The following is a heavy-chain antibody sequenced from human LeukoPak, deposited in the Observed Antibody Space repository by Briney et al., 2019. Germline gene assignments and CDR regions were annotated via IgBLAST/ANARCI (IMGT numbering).Heavy chain of an antibody. D-gene: IGHD4-23*01. V-gene: IGHV3-74*01. J-gene: IGHJ4*02. CDR3: ATDRKVGTWDPRFNY. Sequence: GGSLRLSCAASGFTFRSHWMHWVRQAPGKGLVWVSRIKGDETYTNHADSVKGRFTISRDNAKNTLYLQMTSLRVEDTAIYYCATDRKVGTWDPRFNYWGQGTLVTVSS. CDR1: GFTFRSHW. CDR2: IKGDETYT.